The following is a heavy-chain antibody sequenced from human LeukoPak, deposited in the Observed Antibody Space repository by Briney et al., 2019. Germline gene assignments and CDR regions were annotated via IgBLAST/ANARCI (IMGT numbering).Heavy chain of an antibody. V-gene: IGHV4-59*12. Sequence: SETLSLTCTVSVDSISSYYGSWIRQPPGKGLEWIGYIYYSGSTNYNPSLKSRVTISVDPSKNQFSLTLSSLTGPGPGLYYLWRGAGTMVRCYYYYMYGWGKVTTVTVAS. CDR2: IYYSGST. D-gene: IGHD3-10*01. CDR1: VDSISSYY. CDR3: WRGAGTMVRCYYYYMYG. J-gene: IGHJ6*03.